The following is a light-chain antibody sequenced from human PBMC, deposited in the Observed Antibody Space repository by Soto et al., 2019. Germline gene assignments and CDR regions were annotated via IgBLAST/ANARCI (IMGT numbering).Light chain of an antibody. CDR3: QSYDSSLSGQRV. Sequence: QSLLTQPPSGSGAPGQRVTLSFTGSSSNIGAGYDVHWYQQLPGTAPKLLIYGNSNRPSGVPDRFSGSKSGTSASLAITGLQAEDEADYYCQSYDSSLSGQRVLGTGTKLTVL. CDR1: SSNIGAGYD. V-gene: IGLV1-40*01. CDR2: GNS. J-gene: IGLJ1*01.